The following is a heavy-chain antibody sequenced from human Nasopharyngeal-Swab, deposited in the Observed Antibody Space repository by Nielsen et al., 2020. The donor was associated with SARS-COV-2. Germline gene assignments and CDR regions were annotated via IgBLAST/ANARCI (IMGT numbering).Heavy chain of an antibody. CDR3: AKDMAYYYGMDV. Sequence: SLKIPRAAPGFTYDDYAMHWGRQAPGKGREWVSGISWTSGSIGYADSVKGRFTISRDNAKNSLYLQMNSLRAEDTALYYCAKDMAYYYGMDVWGQGTTVTVSS. V-gene: IGHV3-9*01. CDR1: GFTYDDYA. CDR2: ISWTSGSI. J-gene: IGHJ6*02.